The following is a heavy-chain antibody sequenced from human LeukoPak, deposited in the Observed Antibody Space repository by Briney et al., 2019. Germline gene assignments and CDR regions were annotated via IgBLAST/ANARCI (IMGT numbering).Heavy chain of an antibody. CDR3: ARVIYDYGDYWYFDL. CDR1: GGSISGYH. Sequence: SETLSLTCNVSGGSISGYHWSWIRQPPGKGLEWIGYIYYSGSTNYNPSLKSRVTISVDTSKNQFSLKLSSVTAADTAVYYCARVIYDYGDYWYFDLWGRGTLVTVSS. CDR2: IYYSGST. D-gene: IGHD4-17*01. V-gene: IGHV4-59*01. J-gene: IGHJ2*01.